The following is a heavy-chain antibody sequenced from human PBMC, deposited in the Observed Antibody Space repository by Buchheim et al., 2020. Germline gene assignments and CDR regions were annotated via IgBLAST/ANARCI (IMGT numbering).Heavy chain of an antibody. V-gene: IGHV1-69*04. CDR2: IIPILGIA. Sequence: QVQLVQSGAEVKKPGSSVKVSCKASGGTFSSYAISWVRQAPGQGLEWMGRIIPILGIANYARKFQGRVTITADKSTSTAYMELSSLRSEDTAVYYCARDTLLRWFSSTFYGMDVWGQGTT. CDR1: GGTFSSYA. D-gene: IGHD2-2*01. CDR3: ARDTLLRWFSSTFYGMDV. J-gene: IGHJ6*02.